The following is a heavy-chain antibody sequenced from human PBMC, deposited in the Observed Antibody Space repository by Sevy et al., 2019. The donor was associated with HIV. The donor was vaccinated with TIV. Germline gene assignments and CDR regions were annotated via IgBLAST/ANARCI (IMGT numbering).Heavy chain of an antibody. V-gene: IGHV3-23*01. Sequence: GGSLRLSCAASGFTFNKYSMSWVRQPPGKGLEWVATLSFGCGEINYADSVKGRFTISRDNSKNSFYLQMNNLRAEDTALYYCAREGCTKPQDYWGQGTLVTVSS. CDR2: LSFGCGEI. J-gene: IGHJ4*02. CDR1: GFTFNKYS. D-gene: IGHD2-8*01. CDR3: AREGCTKPQDY.